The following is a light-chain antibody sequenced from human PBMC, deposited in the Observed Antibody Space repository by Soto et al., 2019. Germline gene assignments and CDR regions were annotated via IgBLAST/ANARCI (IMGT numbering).Light chain of an antibody. V-gene: IGLV1-36*01. CDR3: AAWDDSLNGVV. CDR2: YDD. Sequence: QLVLTQPPSVSEAPRQRVTISCSGSSSNIGNNAVNWYQQLPGKAPKLLIYYDDLLPSGVSDRFSGSKSGTSASLAISGLQSEDEADYYCAAWDDSLNGVVFGGGTKLTV. CDR1: SSNIGNNA. J-gene: IGLJ2*01.